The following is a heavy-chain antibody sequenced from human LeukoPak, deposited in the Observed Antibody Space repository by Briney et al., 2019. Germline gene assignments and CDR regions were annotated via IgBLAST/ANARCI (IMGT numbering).Heavy chain of an antibody. CDR1: GFTFSSYT. J-gene: IGHJ4*02. Sequence: GGSLRLSCAASGFTFSSYTMNWVRQAPGKGLEWVSVIYSGGSTYYADSVKGRFTISRDNAKNSLYLQMNSLRAEDTAVYYCARDLSDFWSGLDYWGQGTLVTVSS. D-gene: IGHD3-3*01. V-gene: IGHV3-66*01. CDR3: ARDLSDFWSGLDY. CDR2: IYSGGST.